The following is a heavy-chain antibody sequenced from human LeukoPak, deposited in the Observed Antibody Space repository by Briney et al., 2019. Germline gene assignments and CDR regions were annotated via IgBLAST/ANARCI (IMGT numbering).Heavy chain of an antibody. Sequence: ASVKVSCKASGGTFSSYAISWVRQAPGQGLEWMGGIIPIFGTANYAQKFQGRVTITADESTSTAYMELSSLRSEDTAVYYCARAAAAGTRGYYYYYYMDVWGKGTTVTVSS. D-gene: IGHD6-13*01. V-gene: IGHV1-69*13. CDR1: GGTFSSYA. CDR3: ARAAAAGTRGYYYYYYMDV. J-gene: IGHJ6*03. CDR2: IIPIFGTA.